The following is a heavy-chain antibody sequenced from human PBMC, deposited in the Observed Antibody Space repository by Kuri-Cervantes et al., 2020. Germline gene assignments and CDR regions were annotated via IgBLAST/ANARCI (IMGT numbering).Heavy chain of an antibody. V-gene: IGHV4-34*01. CDR2: INHSGST. D-gene: IGHD3-22*01. J-gene: IGHJ4*02. CDR1: GGSFSGYY. Sequence: SQTLSLTCAVYGGSFSGYYWSWIRQPPGKGLEWIGEINHSGSTNYNPSLKSRVTISVDTSKNQFSLKLSSVTAADTAVYYCARGYYDSSGYTFDYWGQGTLVTVSS. CDR3: ARGYYDSSGYTFDY.